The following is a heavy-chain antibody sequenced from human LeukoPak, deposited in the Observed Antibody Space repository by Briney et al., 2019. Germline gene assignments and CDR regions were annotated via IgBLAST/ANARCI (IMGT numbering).Heavy chain of an antibody. D-gene: IGHD3-10*01. Sequence: GGAVPLSCAASGCTLSSYVMRGLRQTSGRGREWVSSISGSGDSTNYRDYVKGRFTISRDNSKNTLYVQMSSLRAEDTAVYYCAKESDRYGSGSHYGYFDYWGQGTLVTVSS. J-gene: IGHJ4*02. CDR3: AKESDRYGSGSHYGYFDY. CDR2: ISGSGDST. V-gene: IGHV3-23*01. CDR1: GCTLSSYV.